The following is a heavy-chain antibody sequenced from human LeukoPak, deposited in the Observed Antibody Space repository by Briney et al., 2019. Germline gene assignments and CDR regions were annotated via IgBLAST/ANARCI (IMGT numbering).Heavy chain of an antibody. CDR3: ARGLRDSSGREYFQH. D-gene: IGHD3-22*01. CDR2: MNPNRGNT. J-gene: IGHJ1*01. V-gene: IGHV1-8*01. Sequence: GASVKVSCKASGYTFTSHDINWVRQATGQGLEWMGWMNPNRGNTGYAQKFQGRVTMTRNTSTSTAYMELSSLRSEDTAVYYCARGLRDSSGREYFQHWGQGTLVTVSS. CDR1: GYTFTSHD.